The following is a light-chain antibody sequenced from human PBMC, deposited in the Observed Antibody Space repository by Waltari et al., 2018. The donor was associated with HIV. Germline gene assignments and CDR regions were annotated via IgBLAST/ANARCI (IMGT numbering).Light chain of an antibody. CDR2: RNN. Sequence: QSVLTQPPSASATPGQRVTISCSGTNSNIGNNYVYWYQQLPGTAPKVLIYRNNYRPSGVPDRFSGSKSGNTASLTVSGLQAEDEADYYCSSYAGSNNWVFGGGTKLTVL. V-gene: IGLV1-47*01. CDR1: NSNIGNNY. CDR3: SSYAGSNNWV. J-gene: IGLJ3*02.